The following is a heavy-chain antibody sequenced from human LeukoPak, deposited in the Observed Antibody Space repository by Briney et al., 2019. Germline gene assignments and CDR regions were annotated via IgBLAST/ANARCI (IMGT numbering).Heavy chain of an antibody. Sequence: GGSLRLSCAASGFTFSSYTMNWVRQPPGKGLEWVSNIGTSSTTIYYADSVRGRFTISRDNAKNALYLQMNSLRAEDTAVYYCARESGDRDWFDPWGQGTLVTVSS. CDR3: ARESGDRDWFDP. CDR2: IGTSSTTI. D-gene: IGHD1-26*01. CDR1: GFTFSSYT. J-gene: IGHJ5*02. V-gene: IGHV3-48*04.